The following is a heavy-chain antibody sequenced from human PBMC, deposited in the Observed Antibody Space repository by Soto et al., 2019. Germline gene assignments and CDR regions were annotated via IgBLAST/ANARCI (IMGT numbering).Heavy chain of an antibody. V-gene: IGHV3-30*03. Sequence: GGSLRLSCAASGFPFSIYGMHLVRQSPGKGLEWVAFISYDGSNKYYADSVKGRFTISRDNSKNTLYLQMKSLRAEDTAVYYCATVDTAMVTGPYYAYGMDVWGKGHTVTVSS. CDR1: GFPFSIYG. CDR3: ATVDTAMVTGPYYAYGMDV. D-gene: IGHD5-18*01. CDR2: ISYDGSNK. J-gene: IGHJ6*04.